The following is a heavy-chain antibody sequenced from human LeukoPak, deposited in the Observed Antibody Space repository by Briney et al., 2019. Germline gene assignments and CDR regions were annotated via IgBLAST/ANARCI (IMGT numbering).Heavy chain of an antibody. J-gene: IGHJ4*02. CDR1: GFTFSSYA. D-gene: IGHD3-22*01. V-gene: IGHV3-23*01. Sequence: GGSLRLSCAASGFTFSSYAMSWVRQAPGKGLELVSGISGSGGATYYADSVKGRLTISRDNSKNILYLQLNRLRAGDTAIYYCAKDLTYDYESTGYYFDYWGQGTLVTVSS. CDR2: ISGSGGAT. CDR3: AKDLTYDYESTGYYFDY.